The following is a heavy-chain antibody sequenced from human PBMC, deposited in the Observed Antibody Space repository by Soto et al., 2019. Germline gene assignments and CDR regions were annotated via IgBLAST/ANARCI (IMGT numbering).Heavy chain of an antibody. Sequence: QVQLVQSGAEEKKPGASVKVSCKASGYTFTSYSMHWVRQAPGQRLEWMGWINAGNGDTKYSQKFQGRVTITRDTSASTADMELSSPSSEDTAVYYCARGITPPTPLDYWGQGPLVTVSS. D-gene: IGHD1-20*01. CDR2: INAGNGDT. CDR3: ARGITPPTPLDY. V-gene: IGHV1-3*05. CDR1: GYTFTSYS. J-gene: IGHJ4*02.